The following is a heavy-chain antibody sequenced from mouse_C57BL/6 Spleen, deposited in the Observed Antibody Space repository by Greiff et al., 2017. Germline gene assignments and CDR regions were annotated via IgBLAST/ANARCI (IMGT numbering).Heavy chain of an antibody. CDR1: GYTFTSYW. CDR3: ARAGYYGFDY. V-gene: IGHV1-55*01. J-gene: IGHJ2*01. D-gene: IGHD1-1*01. Sequence: QVHVKQPGAELVKPGASVKMSCKASGYTFTSYWITWVKQRPGQGLEWIGDIYPGSGSTNYNEKFKSKATLTVDTSSSTAYMQLSSLTSEDSAVYYCARAGYYGFDYWGQGTTLTVSS. CDR2: IYPGSGST.